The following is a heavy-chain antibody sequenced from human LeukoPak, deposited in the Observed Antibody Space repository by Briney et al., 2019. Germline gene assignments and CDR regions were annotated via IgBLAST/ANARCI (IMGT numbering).Heavy chain of an antibody. D-gene: IGHD2-15*01. Sequence: PSETLSLTCTVSGGSISSYYWSWIRQPPGKGLEWIGYIHYSGSTNYNPSLKSRVTISVDTSKNQFSLKLSSVTAADTAVYYCARVTSLPPIHFDYWGQGTLVTVSS. V-gene: IGHV4-59*01. CDR2: IHYSGST. CDR1: GGSISSYY. J-gene: IGHJ4*02. CDR3: ARVTSLPPIHFDY.